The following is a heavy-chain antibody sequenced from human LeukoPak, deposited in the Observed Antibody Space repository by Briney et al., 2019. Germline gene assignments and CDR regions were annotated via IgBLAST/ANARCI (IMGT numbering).Heavy chain of an antibody. D-gene: IGHD3-22*01. J-gene: IGHJ3*02. CDR2: INPNSGGT. CDR3: AREGDSSGPYAFDI. CDR1: GYTLTGYY. V-gene: IGHV1-2*02. Sequence: ASVKVSCKASGYTLTGYYMHWVRQAPGQGLEWMGWINPNSGGTNYAQKFQGRVTMTRDTSISTAYMELSRLRSDDTAVYYCAREGDSSGPYAFDIWGQGTMVTVSS.